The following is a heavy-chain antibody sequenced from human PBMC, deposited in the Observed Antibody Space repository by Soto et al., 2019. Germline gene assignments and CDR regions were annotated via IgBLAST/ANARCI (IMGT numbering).Heavy chain of an antibody. Sequence: KTSETLSLTCTVSNYSISSGYYWGWIRHSPGEGLEWIVSMYHSGTTYYNPSLKSRVTISIDTSKNQFSLKLTSVTSADTAVYFCARVAFGPIDYWGQGTLVTVSS. CDR3: ARVAFGPIDY. CDR2: MYHSGTT. J-gene: IGHJ4*02. V-gene: IGHV4-38-2*02. D-gene: IGHD3-16*01. CDR1: NYSISSGYY.